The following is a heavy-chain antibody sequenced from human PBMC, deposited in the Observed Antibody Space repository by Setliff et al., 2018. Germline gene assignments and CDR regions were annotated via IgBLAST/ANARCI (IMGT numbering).Heavy chain of an antibody. J-gene: IGHJ3*02. D-gene: IGHD1-26*01. V-gene: IGHV4-34*12. CDR2: IIHSGST. Sequence: SETLSLTCAVYGGSFSGYYWSWIRQPPGKRLEWIGEIIHSGSTNYNPSLKSRITISLDTSKNQFSLKLSSVTAAETAVYYCARKGISALSGAFDMWGQGTMVTVSS. CDR3: ARKGISALSGAFDM. CDR1: GGSFSGYY.